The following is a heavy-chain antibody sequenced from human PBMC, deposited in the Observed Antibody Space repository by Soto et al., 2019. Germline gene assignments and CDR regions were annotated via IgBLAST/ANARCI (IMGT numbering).Heavy chain of an antibody. V-gene: IGHV3-23*01. CDR2: ISGSGGST. Sequence: GGSLRLSCAASRFTFSSYAMSWVRQAPGKGLEWVSVISGSGGSTYYADSVKGRFTISRDNSKNTLYLQMNSLRAEDTAVYYCANLRDSGYEFDQNYYGMDVWGQGTTVTVSS. CDR3: ANLRDSGYEFDQNYYGMDV. D-gene: IGHD5-12*01. CDR1: RFTFSSYA. J-gene: IGHJ6*02.